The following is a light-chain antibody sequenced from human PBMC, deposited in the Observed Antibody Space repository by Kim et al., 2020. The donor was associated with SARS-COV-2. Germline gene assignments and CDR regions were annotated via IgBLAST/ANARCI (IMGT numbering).Light chain of an antibody. V-gene: IGLV3-9*01. CDR1: NIGSKN. Sequence: VALGQTARMNCGGNNIGSKNVHWYQQKPGQAPVLVIYRDSNRPSGIPERFSGSNSGNTATLTISRAQAGDEADYYCQVWDSSTGKVFGGGTQLTVL. J-gene: IGLJ2*01. CDR2: RDS. CDR3: QVWDSSTGKV.